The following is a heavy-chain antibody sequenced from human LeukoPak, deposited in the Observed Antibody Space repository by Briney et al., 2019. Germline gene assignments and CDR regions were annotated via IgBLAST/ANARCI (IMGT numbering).Heavy chain of an antibody. V-gene: IGHV4-61*02. CDR2: IYTSGNT. D-gene: IGHD5-18*01. Sequence: PSQTLSLTCTVSGGSISSSAYYWSWIRQPAGKGLEWIGRIYTSGNTDYNPSLKSRVTISVDTSKNQFSLKLSSVTAADTAVYYCAREDSYGYGGVWFDPWGQGTLVTVSS. CDR1: GGSISSSAYY. CDR3: AREDSYGYGGVWFDP. J-gene: IGHJ5*02.